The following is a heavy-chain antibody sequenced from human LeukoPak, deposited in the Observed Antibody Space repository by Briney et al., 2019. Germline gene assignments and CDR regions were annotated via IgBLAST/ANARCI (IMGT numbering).Heavy chain of an antibody. V-gene: IGHV4-59*11. Sequence: KPSETLSLTCTVSGGSISRHFWSWIRQPPGKGLEWIGNIYNSGTTNYNPSLKSGVTISVDTSKNQLSLQLTSVTAADTAVYYCTKATQWLAFDYWGRGTLVTVSS. J-gene: IGHJ4*02. CDR1: GGSISRHF. CDR3: TKATQWLAFDY. CDR2: IYNSGTT. D-gene: IGHD6-19*01.